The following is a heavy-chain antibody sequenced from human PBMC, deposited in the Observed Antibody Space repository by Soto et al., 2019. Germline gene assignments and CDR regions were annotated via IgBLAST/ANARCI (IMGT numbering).Heavy chain of an antibody. D-gene: IGHD3-22*01. Sequence: SETLSLTCTVSGGSISSSSYYWGWIRQPPGKGLEWIGSIYYSGSTYYNPSLKSRVTISVDTSKNQFSLKLSSVTAADTAVYYCARKFRYYDSSGYYDWFDPWGQGTLVTVSS. CDR3: ARKFRYYDSSGYYDWFDP. J-gene: IGHJ5*02. V-gene: IGHV4-39*01. CDR2: IYYSGST. CDR1: GGSISSSSYY.